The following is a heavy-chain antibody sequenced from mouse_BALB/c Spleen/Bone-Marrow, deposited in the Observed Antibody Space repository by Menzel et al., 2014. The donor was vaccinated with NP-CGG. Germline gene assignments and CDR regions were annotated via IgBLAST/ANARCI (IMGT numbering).Heavy chain of an antibody. CDR1: GFTFTDYY. V-gene: IGHV7-3*02. CDR3: ARDKGRVFFDY. CDR2: IRNKANGYTT. J-gene: IGHJ2*01. Sequence: EVKLVESGGGLVQPGGSLRLSCATSGFTFTDYYMNWVRQPPGKALEWLGFIRNKANGYTTEYSASVKGRFTISIDNSQNILYLQMNTLRAEDSATYYCARDKGRVFFDYWGQGTTLTVSS.